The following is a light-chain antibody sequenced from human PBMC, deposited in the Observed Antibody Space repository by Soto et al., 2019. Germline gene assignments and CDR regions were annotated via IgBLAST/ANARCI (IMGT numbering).Light chain of an antibody. V-gene: IGKV1-39*01. CDR2: GAS. J-gene: IGKJ1*01. CDR1: QSISSY. CDR3: QQTYTAKWT. Sequence: DIQMTQSPSSLSASVGDRVTITCRASQSISSYLNWYQQKPGKVPKLQIYGASNLQSGVPSRFSGSGSGTDFSLTISSLQPEDFATYYCQQTYTAKWTFGQGTKVEI.